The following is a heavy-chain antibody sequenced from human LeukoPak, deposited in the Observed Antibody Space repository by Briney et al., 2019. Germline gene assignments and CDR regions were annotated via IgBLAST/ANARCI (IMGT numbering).Heavy chain of an antibody. J-gene: IGHJ4*02. D-gene: IGHD1-26*01. V-gene: IGHV4-38-2*01. CDR3: ASRGATTDC. Sequence: PSETLSLTCAVSGYSISSGYYWGWIRQPPGKGLEWIGSIYHSGSTYYNPSLKSRVTISVDTSKNQFSLKLSSVTAAATAVYYFASRGATTDCGGQGTLATVSS. CDR1: GYSISSGYY. CDR2: IYHSGST.